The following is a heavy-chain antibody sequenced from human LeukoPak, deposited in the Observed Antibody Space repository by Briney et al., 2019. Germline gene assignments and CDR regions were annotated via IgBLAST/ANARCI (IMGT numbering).Heavy chain of an antibody. D-gene: IGHD3-22*01. Sequence: PGGSLRLSCAASGFTFSSYAMAWVRQAPGKRLEWVSTISADGGSTYYADSVRGRFTFSRDNSKSTLYLQMNSLRADDTAVYFCAKDRGFYDTAAYDCWGQGTLVTVSS. V-gene: IGHV3-23*01. J-gene: IGHJ4*02. CDR1: GFTFSSYA. CDR3: AKDRGFYDTAAYDC. CDR2: ISADGGST.